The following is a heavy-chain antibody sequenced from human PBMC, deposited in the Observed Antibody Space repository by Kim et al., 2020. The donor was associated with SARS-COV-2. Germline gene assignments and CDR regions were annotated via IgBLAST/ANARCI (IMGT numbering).Heavy chain of an antibody. D-gene: IGHD4-17*01. CDR2: INPNSGGT. J-gene: IGHJ4*02. CDR3: VRGWDYGYF. V-gene: IGHV1-2*06. Sequence: ASVKVSCKTSGYTFTAYYLHWVRQAPGQGLEWVGRINPNSGGTNSPRNFRGRVTMTRDASISTAYMELTSLTSDDTAVYYCVRGWDYGYFWGQGTLVTVSS. CDR1: GYTFTAYY.